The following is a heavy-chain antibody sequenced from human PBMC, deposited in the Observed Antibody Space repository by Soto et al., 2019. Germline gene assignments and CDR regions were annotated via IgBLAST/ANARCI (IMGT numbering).Heavy chain of an antibody. D-gene: IGHD6-19*01. CDR1: GYTFTSYD. V-gene: IGHV1-8*01. J-gene: IGHJ4*02. CDR2: MNPNSGNT. CDR3: ARWISYIRGSGWYYFDY. Sequence: GASVKVSCKASGYTFTSYDINWVRQATGQGLEWMGWMNPNSGNTGYAQKFQGRVTMTRNTSISTAYMELSSLRSEDTAVYYCARWISYIRGSGWYYFDYWGQGILVTVSS.